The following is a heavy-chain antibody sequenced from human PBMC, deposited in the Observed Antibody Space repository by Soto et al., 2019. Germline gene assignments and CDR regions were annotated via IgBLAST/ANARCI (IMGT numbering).Heavy chain of an antibody. V-gene: IGHV3-30-3*01. CDR1: GFTFSSYA. CDR2: ISNDGNNK. J-gene: IGHJ3*02. Sequence: QVQLVESGGGVVQPGRSLRLSCAASGFTFSSYAMNWVRQAPGKGLEWVAVISNDGNNKYYADSVKGRFTISRNNSNNTLYLQVNSLRPEDTAVFYCARGGHSSGYFHDAFDMWGQGTLVTVSS. CDR3: ARGGHSSGYFHDAFDM. D-gene: IGHD3-22*01.